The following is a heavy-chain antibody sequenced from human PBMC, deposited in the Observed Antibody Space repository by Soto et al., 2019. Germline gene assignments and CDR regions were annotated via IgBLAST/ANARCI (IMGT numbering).Heavy chain of an antibody. CDR1: GFTFSSYA. Sequence: LRLSCAASGFTFSSYAMSWVRQAPEKGLEWVSAISGSGGSTYYADSVKGRFTISRDNSKNTLYLQMNSLRAEDTAVYYCAKDRGIVVVVAALYYFDYWGQGTLVTVSS. CDR2: ISGSGGST. V-gene: IGHV3-23*01. D-gene: IGHD2-15*01. J-gene: IGHJ4*02. CDR3: AKDRGIVVVVAALYYFDY.